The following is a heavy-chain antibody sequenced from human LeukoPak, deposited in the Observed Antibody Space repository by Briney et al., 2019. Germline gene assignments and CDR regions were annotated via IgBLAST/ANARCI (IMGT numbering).Heavy chain of an antibody. Sequence: GGSLRLSCAASGFTFSSYAMSWVRQAPGKGLEWVSAISGSGGSTYYADSVKGRFTISRDNSKNTLYLQMTSLRAEDTAVYYCARVYGSYRTNGVCPWDYWGQGTLVTVSS. V-gene: IGHV3-23*01. CDR1: GFTFSSYA. CDR2: ISGSGGST. D-gene: IGHD2-8*01. CDR3: ARVYGSYRTNGVCPWDY. J-gene: IGHJ4*02.